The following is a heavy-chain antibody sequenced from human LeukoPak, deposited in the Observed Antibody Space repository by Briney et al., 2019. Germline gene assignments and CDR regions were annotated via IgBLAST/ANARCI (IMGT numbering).Heavy chain of an antibody. CDR2: ISWNSGSI. Sequence: GGSLRLSCAASGFTFDDYAMHWVRQAPGKGLEWVSGISWNSGSIVYADSVKGRFTISRDNAKNSLYLQMNSLRDEDTALYYYAKDMSPIVVVPAAPKGYYYYGMDVWGQGTTVTVSS. V-gene: IGHV3-9*01. CDR1: GFTFDDYA. CDR3: AKDMSPIVVVPAAPKGYYYYGMDV. J-gene: IGHJ6*02. D-gene: IGHD2-2*01.